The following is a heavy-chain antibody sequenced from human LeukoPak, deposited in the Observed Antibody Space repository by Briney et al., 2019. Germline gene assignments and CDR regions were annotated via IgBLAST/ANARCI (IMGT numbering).Heavy chain of an antibody. CDR1: GFTFSSYA. D-gene: IGHD6-19*01. V-gene: IGHV3-23*01. J-gene: IGHJ4*02. CDR3: AKDDHGGSGWRDYFDY. CDR2: ISGSGGST. Sequence: GGSLRLSCAASGFTFSSYAMNRVRQAPGKGLEWVSSISGSGGSTYYADSVKGRFTISRDNSKNTLYLQMNSLRAEDTAVYYCAKDDHGGSGWRDYFDYWGQGTLVTVSS.